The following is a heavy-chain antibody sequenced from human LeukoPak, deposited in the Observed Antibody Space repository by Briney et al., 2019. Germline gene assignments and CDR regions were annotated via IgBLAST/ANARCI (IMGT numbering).Heavy chain of an antibody. Sequence: PGGSLRLSCAASGFTFSSYSMNWVRQAPGKGLEWVSSISSSSSYIYYADSVKGRFTISRDNAKNSLHLQMNSLRAEDTAVYYCARDSIVYSSSWYDYWGQGTLVTVSS. CDR3: ARDSIVYSSSWYDY. J-gene: IGHJ4*02. CDR1: GFTFSSYS. V-gene: IGHV3-21*01. D-gene: IGHD6-13*01. CDR2: ISSSSSYI.